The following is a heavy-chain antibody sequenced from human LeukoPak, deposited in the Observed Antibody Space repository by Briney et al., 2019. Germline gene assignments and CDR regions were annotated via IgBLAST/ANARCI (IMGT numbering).Heavy chain of an antibody. CDR3: ARLREWLHPFDY. D-gene: IGHD5-24*01. V-gene: IGHV4-59*01. CDR2: IYSSGST. J-gene: IGHJ4*02. Sequence: SETLSLTCTVSGGSISGYYWSWIRQPPGKGVEWIGHIYSSGSTNYNPSLKSRVTISIDTSKNQFSLKLRSVTAADTAVYYCARLREWLHPFDYWGQGTLVTVSS. CDR1: GGSISGYY.